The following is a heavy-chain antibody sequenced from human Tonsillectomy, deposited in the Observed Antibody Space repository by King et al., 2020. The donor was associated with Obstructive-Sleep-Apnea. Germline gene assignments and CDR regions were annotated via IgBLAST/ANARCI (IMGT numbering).Heavy chain of an antibody. CDR1: GYSFINYA. CDR2: SNTNTGTP. D-gene: IGHD2-21*01. CDR3: ARDNNSPPLAH. Sequence: QLVQSGSELKKPGASVKVSCKASGYSFINYAINWVRQAPGQGPEWMGWSNTNTGTPTYAQGFIGRFVFSLDTSDSTAYLQINRLKAEDIAVYYCARDNNSPPLAHLGQGIPLTVSS. J-gene: IGHJ1*01. V-gene: IGHV7-4-1*02.